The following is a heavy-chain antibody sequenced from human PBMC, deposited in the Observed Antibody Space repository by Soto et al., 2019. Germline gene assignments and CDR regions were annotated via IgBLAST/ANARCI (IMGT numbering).Heavy chain of an antibody. CDR3: ARVRYSTGWYDY. Sequence: ASVKVSCKASGYTFTNYSMHWVRQAPGQGLEWMGVINPSGGGTSYAQKFQGRVTMTRDTSTSTVSMELSSLRFDDTAVYYCARVRYSTGWYDYWGQGTLVTVSS. D-gene: IGHD6-19*01. CDR2: INPSGGGT. V-gene: IGHV1-46*01. CDR1: GYTFTNYS. J-gene: IGHJ4*02.